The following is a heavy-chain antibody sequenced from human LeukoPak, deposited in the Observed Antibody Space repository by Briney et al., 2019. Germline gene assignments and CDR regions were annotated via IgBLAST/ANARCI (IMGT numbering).Heavy chain of an antibody. CDR2: IYYSGTT. J-gene: IGHJ4*02. CDR1: GGSISSYY. V-gene: IGHV4-59*01. CDR3: ARGVYIAAAQYGY. Sequence: SETLSLTCTVSGGSISSYYWSLIRRPPGKGLEWIGYIYYSGTTKYNPSLKSRVTISVDTSKNQFSLKLSSVTAADTAVYYCARGVYIAAAQYGYWGQGTLVTVSS. D-gene: IGHD6-13*01.